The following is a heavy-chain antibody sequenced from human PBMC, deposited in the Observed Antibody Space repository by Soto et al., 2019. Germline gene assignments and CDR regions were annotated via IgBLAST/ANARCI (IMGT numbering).Heavy chain of an antibody. V-gene: IGHV4-31*03. J-gene: IGHJ4*02. CDR1: GCSISSGGYY. D-gene: IGHD1-1*01. Sequence: SETLSLTCTVSGCSISSGGYYWSWGRQHPGKGLEWIGYIYHGGTTYYNPSLKSRVIISVDTSKNQFSLKLSSVTAADTAVYYCARDPMRYPTYFDYWGRGILVTVSS. CDR2: IYHGGTT. CDR3: ARDPMRYPTYFDY.